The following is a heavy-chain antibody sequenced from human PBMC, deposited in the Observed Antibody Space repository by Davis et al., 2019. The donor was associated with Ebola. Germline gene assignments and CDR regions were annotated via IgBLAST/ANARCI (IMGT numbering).Heavy chain of an antibody. CDR1: GYTFTGYY. V-gene: IGHV7-4-1*02. D-gene: IGHD1-1*01. CDR3: ARGRQLTDY. Sequence: AASVQVSCKASGYTFTGYYMHWVRQAPGQGLEWMGLINTNTGNPTYAQGFTGRFVFSLDTSVSTAYLQISSLKAEDTAVYYCARGRQLTDYWGQGTLVTVSS. J-gene: IGHJ4*02. CDR2: INTNTGNP.